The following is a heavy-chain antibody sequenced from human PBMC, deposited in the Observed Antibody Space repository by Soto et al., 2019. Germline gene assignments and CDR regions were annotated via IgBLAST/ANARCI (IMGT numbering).Heavy chain of an antibody. D-gene: IGHD5-12*01. CDR1: GDSVSSNTAS. CDR2: TYFRSKWYN. J-gene: IGHJ5*02. CDR3: AKGDNLGPKTGYAFDP. V-gene: IGHV6-1*01. Sequence: SQTLSLICAISGDSVSSNTASWNWIRQSPSRGLEWLGRTYFRSKWYNDYAVSVKSRIIINPDTSNNQFSLQLNSVTPEDTAVYFCAKGDNLGPKTGYAFDPWGQGIMVTVSS.